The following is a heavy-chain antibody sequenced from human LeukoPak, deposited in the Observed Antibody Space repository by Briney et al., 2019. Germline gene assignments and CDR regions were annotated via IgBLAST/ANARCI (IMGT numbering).Heavy chain of an antibody. V-gene: IGHV4-38-2*02. CDR1: GYSISSGYY. Sequence: SETLSLTCTVSGYSISSGYYWGCIRQPPGKGLEWIGSIWHSGSTYYNPSLKSRVTISVDTSKNQFSLRLRSVTAADTAVYYCARLGPDYWGQGTLVTVSS. CDR3: ARLGPDY. CDR2: IWHSGST. J-gene: IGHJ4*02.